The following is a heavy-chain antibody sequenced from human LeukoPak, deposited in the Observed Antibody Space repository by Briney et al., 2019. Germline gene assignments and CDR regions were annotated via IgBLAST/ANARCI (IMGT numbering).Heavy chain of an antibody. CDR1: GGSITNFY. CDR2: IYYSGST. J-gene: IGHJ5*02. D-gene: IGHD3-3*01. Sequence: PSETLSLTCTVSGGSITNFYWSWIRQPPGGGLEYIGYIYYSGSTNYNPSLKSRVTISVDTSKNQFSLKLNSVSAADTAVYFCARDKITIFGVGWFDPWGQGTLVTVSS. V-gene: IGHV4-59*01. CDR3: ARDKITIFGVGWFDP.